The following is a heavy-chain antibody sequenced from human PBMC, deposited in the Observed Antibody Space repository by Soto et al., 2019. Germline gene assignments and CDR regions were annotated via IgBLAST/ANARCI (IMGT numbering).Heavy chain of an antibody. CDR3: ARRYGSCFDY. V-gene: IGHV4-59*11. CDR2: IYHSGST. CDR1: GGSISSHN. Sequence: ASETLSLSCNVSGGSISSHNWSWIRQPPGKGLEWIGYIYHSGSTYYNPSLKSRVTISVDRSKNQFSLKLSSVTAADTAVYYCARRYGSCFDYWGQGTQVTFSS. D-gene: IGHD5-18*01. J-gene: IGHJ4*02.